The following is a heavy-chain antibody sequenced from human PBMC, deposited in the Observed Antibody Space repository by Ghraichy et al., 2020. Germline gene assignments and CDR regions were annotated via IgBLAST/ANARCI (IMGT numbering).Heavy chain of an antibody. Sequence: SETLSLTCTVSGGSVSSFYWSWIRQPPGKRLEWIGYIYYTGSTDYNPSLKSRVTISVDTSKNQFSLKLASVTAADTAVYYCARGGGMVSTGYYYMDVWGKGTTVTVSS. CDR1: GGSVSSFY. D-gene: IGHD5/OR15-5a*01. CDR2: IYYTGST. V-gene: IGHV4-59*02. CDR3: ARGGGMVSTGYYYMDV. J-gene: IGHJ6*03.